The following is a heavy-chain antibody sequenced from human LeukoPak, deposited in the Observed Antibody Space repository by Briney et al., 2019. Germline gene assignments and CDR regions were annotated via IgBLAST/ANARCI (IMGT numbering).Heavy chain of an antibody. CDR1: GGSISSYY. D-gene: IGHD1-7*01. CDR3: ARDSGTNGNYDFDY. J-gene: IGHJ4*02. CDR2: IYTSGST. V-gene: IGHV4-4*07. Sequence: SETLSLTCTVSGGSISSYYWNWIQQPAGKGREWIGRIYTSGSTNYNPSLKSRVTMSVDTSKNQFSLKLSSVTAADTAVYYCARDSGTNGNYDFDYWGQGTLVTVSS.